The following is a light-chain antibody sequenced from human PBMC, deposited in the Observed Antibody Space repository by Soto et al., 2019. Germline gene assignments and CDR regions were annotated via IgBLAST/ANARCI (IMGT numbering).Light chain of an antibody. Sequence: LVLTHSPGTLSLSPWARATFSCRASQSVSSNLAWYQQKPGQAPKLLIYGASTRATGIPARFSGSGSGAEFTLTISSLQSDDFATYYCQQYNSYSSFGQGTKVDSK. J-gene: IGKJ1*01. CDR2: GAS. CDR3: QQYNSYSS. V-gene: IGKV3-15*01. CDR1: QSVSSN.